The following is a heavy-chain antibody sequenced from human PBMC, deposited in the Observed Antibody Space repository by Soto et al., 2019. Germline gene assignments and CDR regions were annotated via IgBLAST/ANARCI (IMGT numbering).Heavy chain of an antibody. V-gene: IGHV3-9*01. CDR2: ISWDGGTI. J-gene: IGHJ4*02. D-gene: IGHD3-3*01. CDR3: AKDLFQYDFWSGYQK. CDR1: GFTFDDYA. Sequence: EVQLVESGGGLAQPGRSLRLSCATSGFTFDDYAMHWVRQAPGKGLEWVSGISWDGGTIGYADSVKSRFTISRDNAKKSLLMEMNTLRPEDTAIYFCAKDLFQYDFWSGYQKWGQGTLVTVSS.